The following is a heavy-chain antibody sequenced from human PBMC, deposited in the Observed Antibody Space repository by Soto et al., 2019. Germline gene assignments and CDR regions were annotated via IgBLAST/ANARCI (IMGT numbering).Heavy chain of an antibody. CDR2: VSYGGTP. J-gene: IGHJ4*02. D-gene: IGHD3-10*01. CDR3: SRDNSGSDY. Sequence: QVQLQESGPGLVKPSQTLSLTCTVSGGSISSGNYFWTWVRQHPGKGLEWIAYVSYGGTPYYNPSLKSRVTISIDTSKNQFSLELSSVTAADTDVYYCSRDNSGSDYWGQGTLVTVSS. V-gene: IGHV4-31*03. CDR1: GGSISSGNYF.